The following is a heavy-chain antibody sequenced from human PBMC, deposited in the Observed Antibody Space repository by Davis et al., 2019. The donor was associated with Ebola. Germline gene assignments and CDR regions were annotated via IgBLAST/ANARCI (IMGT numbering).Heavy chain of an antibody. CDR3: ARDRIVVVVAATQAYYYYGMDV. J-gene: IGHJ6*02. D-gene: IGHD2-15*01. CDR1: GYTFTSYY. V-gene: IGHV1-46*01. Sequence: SVKVSCKSSGYTFTSYYMHWVRQPPGQGLEWMGIINPSGGSTSYAQKFQGRVTMTRDTSTSTVYMELSSMRSEDTAVYYCARDRIVVVVAATQAYYYYGMDVWGQGTTVTVSS. CDR2: INPSGGST.